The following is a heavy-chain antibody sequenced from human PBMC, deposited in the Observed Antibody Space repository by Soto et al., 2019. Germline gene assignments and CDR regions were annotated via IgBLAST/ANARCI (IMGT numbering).Heavy chain of an antibody. Sequence: EVQLVESGGGLVKPGASLRLSCVAYGFTFKNYNMNWVRQAPGKGLEWVSSIGGTDTFTYYADSVKGRFSISRDNAKSSLFLQMNILRAEDTAVYFCVRDGSLLGLTRWGQGTLVTVSS. CDR2: IGGTDTFT. CDR1: GFTFKNYN. J-gene: IGHJ4*02. V-gene: IGHV3-21*01. CDR3: VRDGSLLGLTR. D-gene: IGHD3-10*01.